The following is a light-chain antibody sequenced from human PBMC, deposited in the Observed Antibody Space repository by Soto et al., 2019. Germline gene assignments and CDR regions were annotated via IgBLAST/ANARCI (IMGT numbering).Light chain of an antibody. CDR2: DVT. CDR1: SSDVGGYNF. Sequence: QSALTQPPSASGSPGQSVTISCTEASSDVGGYNFVSWYQQHPGKAPKLMIYDVTKRPSGVPDRFSGSKSGNTASLTVSGLQVDDEADYYCSSYAGSSIPVAFGGGTKLTVL. J-gene: IGLJ2*01. V-gene: IGLV2-8*01. CDR3: SSYAGSSIPVA.